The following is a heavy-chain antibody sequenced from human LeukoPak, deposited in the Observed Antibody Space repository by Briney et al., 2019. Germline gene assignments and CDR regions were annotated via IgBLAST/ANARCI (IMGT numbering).Heavy chain of an antibody. D-gene: IGHD1-20*01. CDR2: IYYSGST. J-gene: IGHJ4*02. CDR1: GGSISSSSYY. Sequence: SETLSLTCTVSGGSISSSSYYWGWIRQPPGKGLEWIGSIYYSGSTYYNPSLKSRVTISVDTSKNQFSLKLSSVTAADTAVYYCARTPGDYNWDARCYFDYWGQGTLVTVSS. CDR3: ARTPGDYNWDARCYFDY. V-gene: IGHV4-39*07.